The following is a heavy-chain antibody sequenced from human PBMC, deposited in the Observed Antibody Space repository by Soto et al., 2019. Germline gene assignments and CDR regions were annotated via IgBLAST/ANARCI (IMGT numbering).Heavy chain of an antibody. J-gene: IGHJ6*02. CDR1: GYTFNGYA. Sequence: ASVKVSCKASGYTFNGYAMHWVRQAPGQRLEWMGWINAGNGNTKYSQKFQGRVTFTRDTSTSTVYMELSSLRSEDTAVYYCARRPNYDFWSGTGRIYYYYGMDVWGQGTTVTVSS. D-gene: IGHD3-3*01. CDR3: ARRPNYDFWSGTGRIYYYYGMDV. V-gene: IGHV1-3*01. CDR2: INAGNGNT.